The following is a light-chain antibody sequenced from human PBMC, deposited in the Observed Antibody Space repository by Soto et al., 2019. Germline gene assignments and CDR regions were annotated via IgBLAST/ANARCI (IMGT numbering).Light chain of an antibody. Sequence: DVVMTQSPLSLPLTVGQPASTSGRPTQSLVHSDGDTYLIWFHQRQGQSPRRXIYKVSNRASGVPDRFSGSGAGTKFTLAIASLQPDDVATDYCQQYETFSGTFCPGTKVDI. J-gene: IGKJ1*01. CDR1: QSLVHSDGDTY. V-gene: IGKV2-30*02. CDR2: KVS. CDR3: QQYETFSGT.